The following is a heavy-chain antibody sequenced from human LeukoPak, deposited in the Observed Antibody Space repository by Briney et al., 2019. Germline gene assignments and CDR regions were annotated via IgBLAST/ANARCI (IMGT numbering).Heavy chain of an antibody. CDR3: ARSGSYYEADTFDI. D-gene: IGHD1-26*01. CDR2: ISGYNGNT. Sequence: GPSVKVSCKASGYIFISYGISRVRQAPGQGLEWMGWISGYNGNTNYAQKLQGRVTMTTDTSTSTAYMELRSRRSDETAVYYCARSGSYYEADTFDIWGQGTMVTVSS. CDR1: GYIFISYG. V-gene: IGHV1-18*01. J-gene: IGHJ3*02.